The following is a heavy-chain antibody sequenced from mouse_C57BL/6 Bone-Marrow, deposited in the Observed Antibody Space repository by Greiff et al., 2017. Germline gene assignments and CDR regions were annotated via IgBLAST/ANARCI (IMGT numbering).Heavy chain of an antibody. V-gene: IGHV14-4*01. CDR1: GYNIKDDY. D-gene: IGHD1-1*01. Sequence: EVQLQQSGAELVRPGASVKLSCTASGYNIKDDYMNWVKQRPEQGLEWIGWIDPENGDTEYASKFQGKATITADKSSNTADLQLSSLTSEDTAVYYCTTPITTVVATDYWGQGTTLTVSS. CDR2: IDPENGDT. CDR3: TTPITTVVATDY. J-gene: IGHJ2*01.